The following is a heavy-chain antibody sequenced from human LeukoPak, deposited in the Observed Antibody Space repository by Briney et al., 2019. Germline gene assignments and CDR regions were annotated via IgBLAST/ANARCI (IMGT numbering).Heavy chain of an antibody. J-gene: IGHJ4*02. CDR1: GYTFTSYG. CDR3: ARDDFWSGYLRLGFDY. V-gene: IGHV1-18*01. CDR2: ISAYNGNT. Sequence: ASVKVSCKASGYTFTSYGISWVRQAPGQGLEWMGWISAYNGNTNYAQKLQGRVTMTTDTSTSTAYMELSRLRSDDTAVYYCARDDFWSGYLRLGFDYWGQGTLVTVSS. D-gene: IGHD3-3*01.